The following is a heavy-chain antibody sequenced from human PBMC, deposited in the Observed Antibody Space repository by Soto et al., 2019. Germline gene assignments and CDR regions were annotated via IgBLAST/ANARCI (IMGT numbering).Heavy chain of an antibody. CDR2: IYYSGST. CDR1: GGSISSYY. J-gene: IGHJ5*02. V-gene: IGHV4-59*08. D-gene: IGHD6-19*01. Sequence: QVQLQESGPGLVKPSETLSLTCPVSGGSISSYYWSWIRQPPGKGLEWIGYIYYSGSTNYNPSLKSRVTISVDTSKNQFSLKLSSVTAADTAVYYCARHDEGQQWLVSWFDPWGQGTLVTVSS. CDR3: ARHDEGQQWLVSWFDP.